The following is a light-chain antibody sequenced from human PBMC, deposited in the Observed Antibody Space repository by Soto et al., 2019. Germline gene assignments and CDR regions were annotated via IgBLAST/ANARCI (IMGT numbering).Light chain of an antibody. J-gene: IGKJ3*01. CDR1: QSVPNNF. CDR2: GAS. V-gene: IGKV3-20*01. CDR3: QQYCTTLFT. Sequence: IVLTQSPGTLSLSPGERATLSCGASQSVPNNFLAWYQQKPGQAPRLLIYGASSRATGVPDRFSGSGSGTDFTLTISRLEPGDFAVYYCQQYCTTLFTFGPGTKVDIK.